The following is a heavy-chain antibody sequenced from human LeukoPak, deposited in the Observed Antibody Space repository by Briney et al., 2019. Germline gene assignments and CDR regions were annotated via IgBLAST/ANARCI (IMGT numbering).Heavy chain of an antibody. CDR1: GFTFSSYS. J-gene: IGHJ4*02. V-gene: IGHV3-7*01. CDR2: IKPDGSDK. D-gene: IGHD3-9*01. Sequence: GGSLRLSCAASGFTFSSYSMNWVRQAPGKGLERVANIKPDGSDKYFVDSVKGRFTISRDNSQNSLYLQMNSLRAEDTAVYYCAIRYSGYWGQGTLVTVSS. CDR3: AIRYSGY.